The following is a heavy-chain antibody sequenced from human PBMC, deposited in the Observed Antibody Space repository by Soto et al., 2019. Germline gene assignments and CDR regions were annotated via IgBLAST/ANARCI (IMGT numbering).Heavy chain of an antibody. D-gene: IGHD2-15*01. J-gene: IGHJ4*02. Sequence: GGSLRLSCAASGFTFSTYGMHWVRQAPGKGLEWVAVMWYDGSNKYYADSVKGRFTISRDNSKNTLYLQMNSLRAEDTAVYYCARSIVSPGAYFDYWGQGTLVTVSS. CDR3: ARSIVSPGAYFDY. CDR2: MWYDGSNK. CDR1: GFTFSTYG. V-gene: IGHV3-33*01.